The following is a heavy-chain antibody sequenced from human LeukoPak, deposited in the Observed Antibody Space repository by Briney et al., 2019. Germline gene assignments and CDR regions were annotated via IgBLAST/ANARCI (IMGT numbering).Heavy chain of an antibody. J-gene: IGHJ4*02. CDR1: GFTFSSYW. Sequence: GGSLRLSCAASGFTFSSYWMHWVRQAPGEGLVWVSRINSDGSSTSYADSVKGRFTISRDNAKNTLYLQMNSLRAEDTAVYYCARGVRYYDILTGYYRYFDYWGQGTLVTVSS. CDR2: INSDGSST. D-gene: IGHD3-9*01. V-gene: IGHV3-74*01. CDR3: ARGVRYYDILTGYYRYFDY.